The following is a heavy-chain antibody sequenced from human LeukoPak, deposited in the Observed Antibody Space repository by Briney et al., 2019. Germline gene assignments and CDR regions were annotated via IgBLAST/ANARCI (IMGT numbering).Heavy chain of an antibody. Sequence: PSGTLSLTCAVSGASISSRDWWSWVRQPPGKRLEWIGEIYHGGLTRNSNYNPSLRSRVTMSVDKSKNQFSLKLSSVTAADTAVYYCGRVNWIFDYWGQGTLVTVSS. V-gene: IGHV4-4*02. CDR1: GASISSRDW. CDR3: GRVNWIFDY. CDR2: IYHGGLTRNS. D-gene: IGHD1-20*01. J-gene: IGHJ4*02.